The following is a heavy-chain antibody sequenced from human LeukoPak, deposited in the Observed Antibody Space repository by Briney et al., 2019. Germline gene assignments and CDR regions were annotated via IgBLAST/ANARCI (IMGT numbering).Heavy chain of an antibody. Sequence: GGSLRLSCAASGFTFSSYGMHWVRQASGKGLEWVAVIWYDGSNKYYADSVKGRFTISRDNSKNTLYLQMNSLRAEDTAVYYCARDSRGYSYGYDAFDIWGQGTMVTVSS. J-gene: IGHJ3*02. CDR3: ARDSRGYSYGYDAFDI. CDR2: IWYDGSNK. CDR1: GFTFSSYG. V-gene: IGHV3-33*01. D-gene: IGHD5-18*01.